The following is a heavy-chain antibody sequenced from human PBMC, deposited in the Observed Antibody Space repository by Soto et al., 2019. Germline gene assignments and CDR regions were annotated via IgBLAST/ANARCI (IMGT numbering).Heavy chain of an antibody. CDR2: IKSKTNGGTT. D-gene: IGHD1-20*01. Sequence: GWSLRLSCAASGFTFSNAWMSWVRQAPGKGLEWVGRIKSKTNGGTTDYAAPVKGRLTISRDDSKNTLYLQLNSLRTEDTAVYYFSTDDPITRDWGQGNLVTVFS. CDR1: GFTFSNAW. J-gene: IGHJ4*02. V-gene: IGHV3-15*01. CDR3: STDDPITRD.